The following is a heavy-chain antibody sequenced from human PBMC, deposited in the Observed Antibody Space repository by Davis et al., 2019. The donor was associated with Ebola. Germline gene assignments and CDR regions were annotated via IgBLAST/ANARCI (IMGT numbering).Heavy chain of an antibody. CDR1: GFVFRNYV. D-gene: IGHD2-2*02. CDR3: AKGRTIPLALDF. J-gene: IGHJ4*02. CDR2: LGTSADT. Sequence: GESLKISCAASGFVFRNYVMSWVRQAPGKGLEWVSTLGTSADTYYADSVKGRFTISRDNSKNTLYLQMNGLRVEDTAIYYCAKGRTIPLALDFWGRGTLVTVSS. V-gene: IGHV3-23*01.